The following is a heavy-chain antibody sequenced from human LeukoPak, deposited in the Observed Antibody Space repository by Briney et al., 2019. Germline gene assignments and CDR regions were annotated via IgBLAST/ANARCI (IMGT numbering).Heavy chain of an antibody. V-gene: IGHV1-18*01. CDR3: ARERDRYQPLHITFDY. Sequence: ASVKVSCKASGYTLTGYAISWVRQAPGQGLEWMGWISASNGNTKYAQKFQGRVTMTTDTSTNTAYMELRSLRSDDTAVYYCARERDRYQPLHITFDYWGQGTLVTVSS. D-gene: IGHD2-2*01. CDR1: GYTLTGYA. CDR2: ISASNGNT. J-gene: IGHJ4*02.